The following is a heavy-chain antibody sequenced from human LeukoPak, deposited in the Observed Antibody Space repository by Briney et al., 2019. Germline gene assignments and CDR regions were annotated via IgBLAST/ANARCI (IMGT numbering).Heavy chain of an antibody. Sequence: PGASLRLFCAVSGFSLSRYAMSWDRKAPGKGLEWVSAISDSGGSTYYADSVKGRFTISRDNSRNTLYLQMNTLRAEDTAVYYCAKCRGSSWSDYFDYWGQGTLVTVSS. CDR2: ISDSGGST. V-gene: IGHV3-23*01. CDR1: GFSLSRYA. CDR3: AKCRGSSWSDYFDY. D-gene: IGHD6-13*01. J-gene: IGHJ4*02.